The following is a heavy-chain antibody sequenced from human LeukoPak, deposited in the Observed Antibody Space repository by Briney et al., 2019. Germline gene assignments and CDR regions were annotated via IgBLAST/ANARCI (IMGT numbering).Heavy chain of an antibody. V-gene: IGHV4-61*02. Sequence: SETLSLTCALSGGSLNDGSYYWTWIRQPAGKGLEWIGRIYKSGNTNYNPSLKSRVTVSLDMSKNQFSLNLKPVTAADTAVYYCARGTRGEQWLLYAFDIWGQGTMVTVSS. D-gene: IGHD6-19*01. CDR2: IYKSGNT. CDR1: GGSLNDGSYY. CDR3: ARGTRGEQWLLYAFDI. J-gene: IGHJ3*02.